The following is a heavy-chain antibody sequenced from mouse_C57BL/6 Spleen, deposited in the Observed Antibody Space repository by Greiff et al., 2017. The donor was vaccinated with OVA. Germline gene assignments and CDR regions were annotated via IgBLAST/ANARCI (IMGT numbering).Heavy chain of an antibody. D-gene: IGHD1-1*01. Sequence: VKLVESGAELARPGASVKLSCKASGYTFTSYGISWVKQRTGQGLEWIGEIYPRSGNTYYNEKFKGKATLTADNYSSTAYMELRSLTSEDSAVYFCARYYYGSSLYYAMDYWGQGTSVTVSS. CDR1: GYTFTSYG. CDR2: IYPRSGNT. CDR3: ARYYYGSSLYYAMDY. J-gene: IGHJ4*01. V-gene: IGHV1-81*01.